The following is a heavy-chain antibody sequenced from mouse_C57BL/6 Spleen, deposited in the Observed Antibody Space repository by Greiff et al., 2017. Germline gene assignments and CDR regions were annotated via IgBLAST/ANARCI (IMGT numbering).Heavy chain of an antibody. D-gene: IGHD2-1*01. CDR1: GYTFTSYW. CDR3: AREDYGKYAMDY. J-gene: IGHJ4*01. CDR2: IYPSDSET. Sequence: QVQLQQPGAELVRPGSSVKLSCKASGYTFTSYWMDWVKQRPGQGLEWIGNIYPSDSETHYNQKFKDKATLTVDKSSSTAYMQLSSLTSEDSAVYYCAREDYGKYAMDYGGQGTSVTVSS. V-gene: IGHV1-61*01.